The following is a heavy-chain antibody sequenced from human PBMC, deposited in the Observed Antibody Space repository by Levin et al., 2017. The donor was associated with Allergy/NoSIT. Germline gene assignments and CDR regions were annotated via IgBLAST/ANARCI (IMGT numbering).Heavy chain of an antibody. Sequence: SETLSLTCTVSGGSISSYYWSWIRQPPGKGLEWIGYIYYSGSTNYNPSLKSRVTISVDTSKNQFSLKLSSVTAADTAVYYCARYSYGGNYGNFDYWGQGTLVTVSS. J-gene: IGHJ4*02. CDR2: IYYSGST. CDR3: ARYSYGGNYGNFDY. V-gene: IGHV4-59*01. CDR1: GGSISSYY. D-gene: IGHD4/OR15-4a*01.